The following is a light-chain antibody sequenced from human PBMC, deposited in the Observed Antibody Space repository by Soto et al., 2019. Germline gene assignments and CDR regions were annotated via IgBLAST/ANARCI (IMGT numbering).Light chain of an antibody. CDR2: SNN. CDR1: SSNIGSNT. J-gene: IGLJ1*01. CDR3: AAWDDSLNGSYV. V-gene: IGLV1-44*01. Sequence: QSALTQPPSASGTPGQRVTISCSGSSSNIGSNTVNWYQQLPGTGPKLLIYSNNQRPSGVPDRFSGSKSGTSASLAISGLQSEDEADYYCAAWDDSLNGSYVFGTGTKLTVL.